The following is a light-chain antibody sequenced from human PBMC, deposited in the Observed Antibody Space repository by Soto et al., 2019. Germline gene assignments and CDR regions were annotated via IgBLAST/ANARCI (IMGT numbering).Light chain of an antibody. J-gene: IGLJ1*01. CDR3: SSYAGSSNV. CDR2: EVN. V-gene: IGLV2-8*01. CDR1: SSDVGGYNY. Sequence: QSVLTQPPSASGSPGQSVASSCTGTSSDVGGYNYVSWYQQHPGKAPKLMIYEVNKRPSGVPDRFSGSKSGNTASLTVSGLQADDEADYYCSSYAGSSNVFGTGTKVTVL.